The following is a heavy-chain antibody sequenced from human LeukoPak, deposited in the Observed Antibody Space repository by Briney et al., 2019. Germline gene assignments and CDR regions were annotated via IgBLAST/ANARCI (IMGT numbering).Heavy chain of an antibody. CDR1: GGYFSGYY. J-gene: IGHJ5*02. CDR3: ARDKGQYGWGTRGFTWFDP. Sequence: SETLSLTCAVYGGYFSGYYWGWIRQPPGKGLEWIGSIYYSGSTYYNPSLKSRVTISVDTSKNQFSLKLSSVTAADTAVYYCARDKGQYGWGTRGFTWFDPWGQGTLVTVSS. V-gene: IGHV4-34*01. D-gene: IGHD3-10*01. CDR2: IYYSGST.